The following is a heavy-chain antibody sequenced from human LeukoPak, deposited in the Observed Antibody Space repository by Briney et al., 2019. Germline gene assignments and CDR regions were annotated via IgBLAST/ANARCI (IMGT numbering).Heavy chain of an antibody. Sequence: SETLSLTCTVSGGSISGSYWSWIRQPPGKGLEWIGYIHYSGSTNYNPSLKSRVTISVDTSKKQFSLKLTSVTAADTAVYYCARNYDGSGYYLYWGQGTLVTVSS. CDR2: IHYSGST. J-gene: IGHJ4*02. CDR3: ARNYDGSGYYLY. CDR1: GGSISGSY. D-gene: IGHD3-22*01. V-gene: IGHV4-59*08.